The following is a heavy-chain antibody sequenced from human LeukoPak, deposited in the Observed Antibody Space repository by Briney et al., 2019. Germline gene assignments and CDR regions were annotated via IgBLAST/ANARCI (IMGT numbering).Heavy chain of an antibody. CDR3: AKARSRYRFDY. CDR1: GFTFDDYA. J-gene: IGHJ4*02. Sequence: GRSLRLSCAASGFTFDDYAMHWVRQAPGKGLEWVSGISWNSGSIGYADSVKGRFTISRDNSKNTLYLQMNSLRAEDTAVYYCAKARSRYRFDYWGQGTLVTVSS. D-gene: IGHD1-1*01. V-gene: IGHV3-9*01. CDR2: ISWNSGSI.